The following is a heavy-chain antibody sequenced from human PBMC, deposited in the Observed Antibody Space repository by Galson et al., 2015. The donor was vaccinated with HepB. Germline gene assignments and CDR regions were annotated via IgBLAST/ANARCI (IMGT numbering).Heavy chain of an antibody. CDR1: GFTFDDYT. V-gene: IGHV3-43*01. CDR3: AKDIHSLGGYVGHFDL. CDR2: ISWDGGST. J-gene: IGHJ2*01. Sequence: SLRLSCAASGFTFDDYTMHWVRQAPGKGLEWVSLISWDGGSTYYADSVKGRFTISRDNSKNSLYLQMNSLRTEDTALYYCAKDIHSLGGYVGHFDLWGRGTLVTVSS. D-gene: IGHD5-12*01.